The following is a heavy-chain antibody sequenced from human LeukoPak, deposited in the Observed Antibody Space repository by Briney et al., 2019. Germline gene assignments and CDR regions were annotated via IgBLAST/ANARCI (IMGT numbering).Heavy chain of an antibody. CDR2: INPSSGGT. Sequence: ASVKVSCKSSGYTFTVYYLHWVRQAPGQGLEWMGRINPSSGGTNYAQKFQGRVTMTRDTSISTAYLELSSLTSDDTAVYYCAREQSITVAGNDYWGQGTLVTVSS. V-gene: IGHV1-2*06. CDR3: AREQSITVAGNDY. J-gene: IGHJ4*02. D-gene: IGHD6-19*01. CDR1: GYTFTVYY.